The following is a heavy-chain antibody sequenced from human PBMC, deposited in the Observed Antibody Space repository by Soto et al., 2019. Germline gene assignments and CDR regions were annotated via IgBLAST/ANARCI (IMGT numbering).Heavy chain of an antibody. CDR2: ISGYNGNT. V-gene: IGHV1-18*04. CDR1: GYIFTSYG. Sequence: ASVKVSCKASGYIFTSYGISWVRQAPGQGLEWMGWISGYNGNTNYVQKVQGRVTVTTDKSTNTAYMELRSLTSDDTAVYHCARGPRYCSTTTCFAGVTWFDPWGQGTPVTVSS. J-gene: IGHJ5*02. D-gene: IGHD2-2*01. CDR3: ARGPRYCSTTTCFAGVTWFDP.